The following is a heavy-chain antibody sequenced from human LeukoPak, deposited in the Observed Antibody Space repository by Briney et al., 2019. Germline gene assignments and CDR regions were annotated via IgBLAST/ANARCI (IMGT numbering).Heavy chain of an antibody. CDR1: GYSTSSGYY. Sequence: KPSETLSLTCAVSGYSTSSGYYWGWIRQPPGKGVKWIGSIYHSGSTYYNPSLKSRVTISVDTSKNQFSLKLSSVTAADTAVYYCAIRSAYYDFWSGTGRYYFDYWGQGTLVTVSS. CDR2: IYHSGST. CDR3: AIRSAYYDFWSGTGRYYFDY. J-gene: IGHJ4*02. D-gene: IGHD3-3*01. V-gene: IGHV4-38-2*01.